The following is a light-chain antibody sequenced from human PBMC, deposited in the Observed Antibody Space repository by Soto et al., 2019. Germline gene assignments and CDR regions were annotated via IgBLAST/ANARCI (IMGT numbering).Light chain of an antibody. CDR2: GDN. V-gene: IGLV1-40*01. Sequence: QPVLTQPPSVSGAPGQRVTISCTGSSSNIGAPYDVHWYQHLPGKAPKLLIYGDNHRAFGVPDRFSGAKSGASASLAITGLQADDEDDYYCQSYDSGLSGAWVFGGGTKLTVL. J-gene: IGLJ3*02. CDR3: QSYDSGLSGAWV. CDR1: SSNIGAPYD.